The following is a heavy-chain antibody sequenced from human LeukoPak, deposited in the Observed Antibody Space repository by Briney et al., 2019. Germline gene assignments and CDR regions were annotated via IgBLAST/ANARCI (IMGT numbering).Heavy chain of an antibody. J-gene: IGHJ3*02. D-gene: IGHD1/OR15-1a*01. V-gene: IGHV4-38-2*02. Sequence: SETLSLTCTVSGYSISSGYYWGWIRQPPGKGLEWIGSIYHSGSTYYNPSLKSRVTISVDTSKNQFSLKLSSVTAADTAVYYCARDARGKEQSDAFDIWGQGTMVTVSS. CDR1: GYSISSGYY. CDR2: IYHSGST. CDR3: ARDARGKEQSDAFDI.